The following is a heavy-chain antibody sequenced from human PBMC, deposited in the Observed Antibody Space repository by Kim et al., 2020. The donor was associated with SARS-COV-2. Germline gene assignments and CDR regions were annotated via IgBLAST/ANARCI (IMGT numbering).Heavy chain of an antibody. CDR1: GFTFSSYG. Sequence: GGSLRLSCAASGFTFSSYGMHWVRQAPGKGLEWVAVIWYDGSNKYYADSVKGRFTISRDNSKNTLYLQMNSLRAEDTAVYYCAGGYYDFWSGYTYYYYGMDVWGQGTTVTVSS. D-gene: IGHD3-3*01. V-gene: IGHV3-33*08. CDR3: AGGYYDFWSGYTYYYYGMDV. CDR2: IWYDGSNK. J-gene: IGHJ6*02.